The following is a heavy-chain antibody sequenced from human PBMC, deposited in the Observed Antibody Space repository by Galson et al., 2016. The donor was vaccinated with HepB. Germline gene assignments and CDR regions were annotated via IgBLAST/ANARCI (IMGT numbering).Heavy chain of an antibody. J-gene: IGHJ4*02. CDR3: TRDRGQYYAL. V-gene: IGHV1-69*06. CDR1: AGSFSSYI. Sequence: SVKVSCKAPAGSFSSYIFSWVRRAPGQGLEWMGEFITVLGTTSYAQIFQDRVTITADKSTSTIYMDLTSLTSEDTAVYFCTRDRGQYYALWGQGTLVTVSS. CDR2: FITVLGTT. D-gene: IGHD2-2*01.